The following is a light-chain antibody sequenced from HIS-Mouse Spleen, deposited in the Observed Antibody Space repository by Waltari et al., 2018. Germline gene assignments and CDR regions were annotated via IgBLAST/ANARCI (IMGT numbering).Light chain of an antibody. V-gene: IGLV2-8*01. CDR1: SSDVGGYNY. CDR2: EVS. J-gene: IGLJ1*01. CDR3: SSYAGSNNFV. Sequence: QSALTPPPTAPASPGQSAPLSCTGTSSDVGGYNYVSWYQQHPGKAPKLMIYEVSKRPSGVPDRFSGSKSGNTASLTVSGLQAEDEADYYCSSYAGSNNFVFGTGTKVTVL.